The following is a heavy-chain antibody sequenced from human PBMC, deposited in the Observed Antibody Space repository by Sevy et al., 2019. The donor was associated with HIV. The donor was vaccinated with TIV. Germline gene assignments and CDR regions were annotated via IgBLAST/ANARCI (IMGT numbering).Heavy chain of an antibody. Sequence: GGSLRLSCVVSGLTFSNDSMNWVRQAPGKGLEWLAYISSSSRTIYYADSVEGRFTISRDNDKKSVFLQMNNLRDEDSATYYCARDVDTPFVRSFDSWGQGTLVTVSS. V-gene: IGHV3-48*02. CDR3: ARDVDTPFVRSFDS. J-gene: IGHJ4*02. CDR2: ISSSSRTI. D-gene: IGHD5-18*01. CDR1: GLTFSNDS.